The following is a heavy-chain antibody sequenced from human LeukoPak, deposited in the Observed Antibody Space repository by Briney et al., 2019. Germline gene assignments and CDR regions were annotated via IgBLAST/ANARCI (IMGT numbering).Heavy chain of an antibody. J-gene: IGHJ4*02. CDR2: VNRDGSET. V-gene: IGHV3-7*04. CDR1: GFALSSHW. Sequence: GGSLRLSCAASGFALSSHWMTWVRQVPGRGPEWVANVNRDGSETYYVDSVKGRFTISRDNAKNSLYLQMNSLRAEDTAIYYCTRVGYIDEGIDYWGQGTLVTVSS. D-gene: IGHD5-24*01. CDR3: TRVGYIDEGIDY.